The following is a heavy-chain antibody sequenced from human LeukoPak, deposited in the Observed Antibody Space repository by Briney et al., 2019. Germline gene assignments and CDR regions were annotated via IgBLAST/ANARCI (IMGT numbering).Heavy chain of an antibody. Sequence: ASVKVSCKASGYTFTSYGISWVRQAPGQGLEWMGWISAYNGNTNYAQKLQGRVTMTTDTSPSTAYMELRSLRSDDTAVYYCARGTVAAAGTGNFDYWGQGTLVTVSS. CDR3: ARGTVAAAGTGNFDY. CDR1: GYTFTSYG. D-gene: IGHD6-13*01. CDR2: ISAYNGNT. J-gene: IGHJ4*02. V-gene: IGHV1-18*01.